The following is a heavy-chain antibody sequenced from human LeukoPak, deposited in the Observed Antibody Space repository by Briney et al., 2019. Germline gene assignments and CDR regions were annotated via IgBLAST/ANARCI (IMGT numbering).Heavy chain of an antibody. V-gene: IGHV4-59*01. CDR2: IYYSGST. D-gene: IGHD6-19*01. Sequence: PSETLSPTCTVSVGSITSYYWSWSRQPPGKGLGGIGYIYYSGSTNYNPSLKSRVTISVDTSKNQFSLKLSSVTAADTAVYYCARQSSGWYDWFDPWGQGTLVTVSS. J-gene: IGHJ5*02. CDR1: VGSITSYY. CDR3: ARQSSGWYDWFDP.